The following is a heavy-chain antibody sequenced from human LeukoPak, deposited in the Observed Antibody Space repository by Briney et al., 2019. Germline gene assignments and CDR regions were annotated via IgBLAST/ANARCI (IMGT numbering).Heavy chain of an antibody. V-gene: IGHV3-7*01. CDR3: AIIPRAAAGPSARSPFHY. D-gene: IGHD6-13*01. CDR1: GFTLSSSA. Sequence: GGSLRLSCAASGFTLSSSAMNWVRQAPGKGLEWVANIKQDGSDKYYVDSVKGRFTISRDNAKNSLYLQMNSLRAEDTAVYYCAIIPRAAAGPSARSPFHYWGQGTLVTVSS. J-gene: IGHJ4*02. CDR2: IKQDGSDK.